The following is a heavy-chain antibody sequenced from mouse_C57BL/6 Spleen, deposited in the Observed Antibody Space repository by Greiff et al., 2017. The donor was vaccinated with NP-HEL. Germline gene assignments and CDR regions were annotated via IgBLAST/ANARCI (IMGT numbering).Heavy chain of an antibody. CDR3: ERAGDSSGWFAY. Sequence: QVQLKQPGAELVRPGTSVKLSCKASGYTFTSYWMHWVKQRPGQGLEWIGVIDPSDSYTNYNQKFKGKATLTVDKSSSTAYMPLSSLTSEDAAVYDCERAGDSSGWFAYWGQGTLVTVSA. CDR1: GYTFTSYW. CDR2: IDPSDSYT. V-gene: IGHV1-59*01. D-gene: IGHD3-2*02. J-gene: IGHJ3*01.